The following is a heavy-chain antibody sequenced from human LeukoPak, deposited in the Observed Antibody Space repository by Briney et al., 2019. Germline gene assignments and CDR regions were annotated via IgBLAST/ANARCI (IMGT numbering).Heavy chain of an antibody. Sequence: SETLSLTCTVSGGSISSSRYYWGWIRQPPGKGLDWIGSISYSGSTYYNSSLKSRLTISVDTSKNQFSLRLSSVTAADTAVYYCASSPLRYFDWLLPTGFDYWGQGTLVTVSS. CDR1: GGSISSSRYY. V-gene: IGHV4-39*01. J-gene: IGHJ4*02. CDR2: ISYSGST. CDR3: ASSPLRYFDWLLPTGFDY. D-gene: IGHD3-9*01.